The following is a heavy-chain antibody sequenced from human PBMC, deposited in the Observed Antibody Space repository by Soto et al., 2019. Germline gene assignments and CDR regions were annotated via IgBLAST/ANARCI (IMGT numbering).Heavy chain of an antibody. CDR1: GFTVSSNY. D-gene: IGHD6-6*01. Sequence: GGSLRLSCAASGFTVSSNYMSWVRQAPGKGLEWVSVIYSGGSTYYADSVKGRFTISRDNSKNTLYLQMNSLRAEDTAVYYCARDTREYSSSPEDYYYYGMDVWGQGTTVTVSS. V-gene: IGHV3-53*01. J-gene: IGHJ6*02. CDR3: ARDTREYSSSPEDYYYYGMDV. CDR2: IYSGGST.